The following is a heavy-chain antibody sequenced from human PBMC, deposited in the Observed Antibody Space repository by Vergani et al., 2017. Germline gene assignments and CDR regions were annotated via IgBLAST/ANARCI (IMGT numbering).Heavy chain of an antibody. V-gene: IGHV3-9*01. CDR2: INWNSDSI. D-gene: IGHD6-13*01. J-gene: IGHJ2*01. Sequence: VQLVESGGGVVQPGGSLRLSCAASGFTFSSYAMHWVRQAPGKGLEWVSGINWNSDSIAYADSVKGRFTISRDNAKNSLYLQMNSLRAEDTALYYCVKDIAASGNYWYFDLWGRGTLVTVSS. CDR1: GFTFSSYA. CDR3: VKDIAASGNYWYFDL.